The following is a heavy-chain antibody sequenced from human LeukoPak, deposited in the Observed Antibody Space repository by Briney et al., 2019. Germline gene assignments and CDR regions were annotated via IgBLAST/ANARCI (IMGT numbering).Heavy chain of an antibody. D-gene: IGHD1-14*01. CDR1: GFTASSNY. J-gene: IGHJ5*02. CDR3: ARGLRSWLDP. V-gene: IGHV3-53*03. Sequence: PGGSLRLSCAAPGFTASSNYLSWARQPPGKGLEWVSVIYSGGDTYYADSVKGRFTISRDDSKNTLYLQMNSLRAEDTAVYFCARGLRSWLDPWGQGTLVTVSS. CDR2: IYSGGDT.